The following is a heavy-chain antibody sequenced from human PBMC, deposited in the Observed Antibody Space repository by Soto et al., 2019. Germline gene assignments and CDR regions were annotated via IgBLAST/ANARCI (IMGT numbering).Heavy chain of an antibody. CDR1: GYTFTSYY. V-gene: IGHV1-46*01. D-gene: IGHD1-26*01. J-gene: IGHJ6*02. CDR3: ARAVGPHSYYGLDV. Sequence: ASVKVSCKASGYTFTSYYMHWVRQAPGQGLEWMGIINPISGSTGYAQDFQGRVTMTRDTSTSTVYMELTTLRSEDTAVYHCARAVGPHSYYGLDVWGQGTTVTVSS. CDR2: INPISGST.